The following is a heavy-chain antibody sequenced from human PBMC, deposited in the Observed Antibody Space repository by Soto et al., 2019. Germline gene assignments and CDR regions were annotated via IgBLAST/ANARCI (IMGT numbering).Heavy chain of an antibody. Sequence: GGSLRLSCAASGFTFSGSAMHWVRQASGKGLEWVAHISIDGSRKYYADSVKGRFTVSRENSKNTLYLQINSLRPEEAALYYCTRGPTHGAFDIWGQGTMVTVSS. V-gene: IGHV3-30-3*01. CDR2: ISIDGSRK. CDR1: GFTFSGSA. CDR3: TRGPTHGAFDI. J-gene: IGHJ3*02.